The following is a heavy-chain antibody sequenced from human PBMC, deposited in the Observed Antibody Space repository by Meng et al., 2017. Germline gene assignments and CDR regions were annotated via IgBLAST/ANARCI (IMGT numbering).Heavy chain of an antibody. V-gene: IGHV4-34*01. CDR1: GGSFSGYY. D-gene: IGHD5-18*01. J-gene: IGHJ4*02. Sequence: QGQLQRWGAGLLKPSEPLSLTCAVYGGSFSGYYWSWIRQPPGKGLEWIGEINHSGSTNYNPSLKSRVTISVDTSKNQFSLKLSSVTAADTAVYYCARGTRGYSYGNDYWGQGTLVTVPS. CDR2: INHSGST. CDR3: ARGTRGYSYGNDY.